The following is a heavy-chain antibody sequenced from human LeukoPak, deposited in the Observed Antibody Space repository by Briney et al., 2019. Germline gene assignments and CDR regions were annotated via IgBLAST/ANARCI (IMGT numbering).Heavy chain of an antibody. J-gene: IGHJ4*02. CDR1: GFTFSSYA. CDR3: ARVGEGGKGFDY. V-gene: IGHV3-23*01. Sequence: PGGSLRLSCAASGFTFSSYAMSWVRQAPGKGLEWVSAISGSGGSTYYADSVKGRFTISRENAKNSLYLQMNSLRAGDTAVYYCARVGEGGKGFDYWGQGTLVTVSS. CDR2: ISGSGGST. D-gene: IGHD4-23*01.